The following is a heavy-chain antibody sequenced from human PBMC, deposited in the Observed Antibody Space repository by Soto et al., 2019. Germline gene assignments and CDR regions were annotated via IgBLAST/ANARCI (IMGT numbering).Heavy chain of an antibody. V-gene: IGHV3-53*01. J-gene: IGHJ4*02. CDR3: ARTRGYSDYDLDY. CDR1: PHIVGSSY. CDR2: SYSGVST. D-gene: IGHD5-12*01. Sequence: GGSLRLSCAASPHIVGSSYVSWVRQAPGKGLEWVSAISYSGVSTYYADSVKGRFTISRDSSENTLSLQMNSLRVDDTAVYYCARTRGYSDYDLDYWGQGTLVTVSS.